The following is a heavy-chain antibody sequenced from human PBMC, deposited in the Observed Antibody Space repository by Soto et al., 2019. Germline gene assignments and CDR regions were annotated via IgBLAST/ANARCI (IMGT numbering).Heavy chain of an antibody. CDR3: XXDXXXXXXXDAFDI. CDR2: ISSSSSTI. J-gene: IGHJ3*02. Sequence: EVQLVESGGGLVQPGGSLRLSCAASGFTFSSYSMNWVRQAPGKGLEWVSDISSSSSTIYYADSVKGGFTISRDNAKNSLYLQMXSRRAXDXXXXYCXXDXXXXXXXDAFDIWGQGTMVTVSS. CDR1: GFTFSSYS. V-gene: IGHV3-48*01.